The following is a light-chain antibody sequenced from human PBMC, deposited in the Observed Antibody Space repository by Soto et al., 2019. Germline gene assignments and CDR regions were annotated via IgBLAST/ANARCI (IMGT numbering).Light chain of an antibody. Sequence: IQMTQTPSTLSASVGDRVTITCRASQSISSWLAWYQQKPGKAPKLLIYKASSLESGVPSRFSGSGSGTEFTLTISSLQPDDFATYYCQQYNSFSTFGHRSKADI. CDR3: QQYNSFST. J-gene: IGKJ1*01. CDR1: QSISSW. CDR2: KAS. V-gene: IGKV1-5*03.